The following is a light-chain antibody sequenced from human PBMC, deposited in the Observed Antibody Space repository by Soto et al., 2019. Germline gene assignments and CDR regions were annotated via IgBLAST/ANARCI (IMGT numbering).Light chain of an antibody. Sequence: VLTQSPGTVPLSPGERATLSCRASQTIRNNFLAWYQHKPGQAPRLLIYGASNRATGIPDRFSASGSGTDFTLTIRTLEPEDFAVYYCHQYRNSRQSTFGQGTKLEIK. CDR3: HQYRNSRQST. CDR2: GAS. J-gene: IGKJ2*02. V-gene: IGKV3-20*01. CDR1: QTIRNNF.